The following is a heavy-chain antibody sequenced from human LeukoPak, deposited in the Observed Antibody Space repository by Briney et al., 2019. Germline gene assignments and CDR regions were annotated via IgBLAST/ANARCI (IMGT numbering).Heavy chain of an antibody. CDR3: AKERYGSGSYYQYNWFDP. J-gene: IGHJ5*02. CDR1: GFTFSSYG. CDR2: ISGSGGST. Sequence: GGSLRLSCAASGFTFSSYGMSWVRQAPGKGLKRVSAISGSGGSTYYADSVKGRFTISRDNSKNTLYLQMNSLRAEDTAVYYCAKERYGSGSYYQYNWFDPWGQGTLVTVSS. D-gene: IGHD3-10*01. V-gene: IGHV3-23*01.